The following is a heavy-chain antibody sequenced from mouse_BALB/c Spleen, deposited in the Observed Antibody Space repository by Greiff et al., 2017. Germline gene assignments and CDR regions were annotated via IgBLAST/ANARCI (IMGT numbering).Heavy chain of an antibody. CDR1: GYSITSDYA. CDR3: ARGDYGNRMDY. Sequence: VQLQQSGPGLVKPSQSLSLTCTVTGYSITSDYAWNWIRQFPGNKLEWMGYISYSGSTSYNPSLKSRISITRDTSKNQFFLQLNSVTTEDTATYYCARGDYGNRMDYWGQGTSVTVSS. V-gene: IGHV3-2*02. D-gene: IGHD2-1*01. J-gene: IGHJ4*01. CDR2: ISYSGST.